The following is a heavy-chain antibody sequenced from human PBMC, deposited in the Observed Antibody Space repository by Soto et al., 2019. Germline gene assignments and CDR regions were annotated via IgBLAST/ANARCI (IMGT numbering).Heavy chain of an antibody. V-gene: IGHV5-10-1*01. CDR1: GYSFTSYW. J-gene: IGHJ4*02. Sequence: PGESLKISCKGSGYSFTSYWISWVRQMPGKGLEWMGRIDPSDSYTNYSPSFQGHVTISADKSISTAYLQWSSLKASDTAMYYWARLPQPLAAAEYYFDYWGQGTLVTVSS. D-gene: IGHD6-13*01. CDR3: ARLPQPLAAAEYYFDY. CDR2: IDPSDSYT.